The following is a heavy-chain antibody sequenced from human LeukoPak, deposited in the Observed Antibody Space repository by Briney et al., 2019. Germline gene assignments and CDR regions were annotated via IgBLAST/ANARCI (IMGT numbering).Heavy chain of an antibody. V-gene: IGHV1-46*01. CDR3: ARGGYQNSLLTGYSSSWYPKQRGWFDP. J-gene: IGHJ5*02. CDR1: GYTFTSYY. CDR2: INPSGGST. Sequence: ASVKVSCKASGYTFTSYYMHWVRQAPGQGLEWMGIINPSGGSTSYAQKFQGRVTMTRDTSTSTVYMELSSLRSEDTAVYYCARGGYQNSLLTGYSSSWYPKQRGWFDPWGQGTLVTVSS. D-gene: IGHD6-13*01.